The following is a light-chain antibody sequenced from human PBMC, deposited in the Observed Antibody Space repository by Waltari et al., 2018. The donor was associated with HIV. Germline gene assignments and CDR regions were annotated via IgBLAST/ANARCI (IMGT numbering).Light chain of an antibody. Sequence: QSVLTQPPSVSGTPGQTVTISCSGSTSNIETEALYWYQQLPGTAPKLLIYRNYKRPAGFSDRFSCSNSGASASLVISGLRSEDEAHYYCVSYDSRLDERLFGGGTKLTVL. CDR1: TSNIETEA. J-gene: IGLJ3*02. V-gene: IGLV1-47*01. CDR2: RNY. CDR3: VSYDSRLDERL.